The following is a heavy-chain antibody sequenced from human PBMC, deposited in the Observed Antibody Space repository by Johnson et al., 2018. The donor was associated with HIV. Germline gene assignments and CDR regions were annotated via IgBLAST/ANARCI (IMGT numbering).Heavy chain of an antibody. J-gene: IGHJ3*02. CDR1: GFTFSSYW. CDR3: ARGRYYDYVWGSYQEEGDI. D-gene: IGHD3-16*01. Sequence: EQLVESGGGLVQPGGSLRLSCAASGFTFSSYWMHWVRQAPGKGLVWVSRINSDGSSTSYADSVKGRFTISRDNAKNTLYLQMNSLRAEDTAVYYCARGRYYDYVWGSYQEEGDIWGQGTMVTVSS. CDR2: INSDGSST. V-gene: IGHV3-74*02.